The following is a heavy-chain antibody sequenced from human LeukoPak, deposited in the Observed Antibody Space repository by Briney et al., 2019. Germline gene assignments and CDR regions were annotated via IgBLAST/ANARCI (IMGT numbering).Heavy chain of an antibody. CDR2: IKHDGSEA. D-gene: IGHD3-10*01. Sequence: PGGSLRLSCAASEFTFNRYWMSWVRQAPGKGLEWVANIKHDGSEAHYVDSVKGRFTISRDNAKNSLSLQMNSLNVDDTGVYSCTRDALFGSGRTHLDFWSQGTLVSVSS. CDR1: EFTFNRYW. CDR3: TRDALFGSGRTHLDF. V-gene: IGHV3-7*04. J-gene: IGHJ4*02.